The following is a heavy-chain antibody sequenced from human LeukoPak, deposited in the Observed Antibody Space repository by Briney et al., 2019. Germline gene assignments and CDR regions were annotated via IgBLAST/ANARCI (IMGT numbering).Heavy chain of an antibody. V-gene: IGHV1-18*01. J-gene: IGHJ6*03. D-gene: IGHD6-19*01. CDR2: ISAYNGNT. CDR3: ARDEWLERHYYYYMDV. CDR1: GYTFSNYD. Sequence: ASVKVSCKTSGYTFSNYDIYWIRQAPGQGLEWMGWISAYNGNTNYAQKLQGRVTMTTDTSTSTAYMELRSLRSDDTAVYYCARDEWLERHYYYYMDVWGKGTTVTVSS.